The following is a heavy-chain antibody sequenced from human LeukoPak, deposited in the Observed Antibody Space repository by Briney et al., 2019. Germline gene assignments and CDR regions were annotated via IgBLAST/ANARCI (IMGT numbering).Heavy chain of an antibody. CDR3: ARELGYCSSTSCLTDAFDI. D-gene: IGHD2-2*01. Sequence: ASLKVSCKASGGTFSSYAISWVRQAPGQGLEWMGGIIPIFGTANYAQKFQGRVTITADKSTSTAYMELSSLRSEDTAVYYCARELGYCSSTSCLTDAFDIWGQGTMVTVSS. J-gene: IGHJ3*02. CDR2: IIPIFGTA. V-gene: IGHV1-69*06. CDR1: GGTFSSYA.